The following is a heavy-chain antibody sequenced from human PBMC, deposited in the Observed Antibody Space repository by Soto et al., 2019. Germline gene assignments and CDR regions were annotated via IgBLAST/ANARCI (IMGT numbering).Heavy chain of an antibody. CDR2: IDPSDSHT. CDR1: GYSLTSYW. V-gene: IGHV5-10-1*01. CDR3: ARHERGYSYGYSIGGMDV. J-gene: IGHJ6*02. D-gene: IGHD5-18*01. Sequence: PGESLKISCKGSGYSLTSYWISWVRQMPGKGLESMGRIDPSDSHTNYSPSFQGHVTISADKSISTAYLQWSRLKASDTAMYYCARHERGYSYGYSIGGMDVWGQGTTVTVSS.